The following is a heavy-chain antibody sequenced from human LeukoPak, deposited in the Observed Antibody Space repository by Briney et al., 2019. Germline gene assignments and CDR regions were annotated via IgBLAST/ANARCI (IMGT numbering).Heavy chain of an antibody. J-gene: IGHJ4*02. Sequence: SETLSLTCTVSGGSISSYYWSWIRQPPGKGLEWIGYIYYSGSTNYNPSLKSRVTISVDTSKNQFSLKLSSVTAADTAVYYCAAGGYSSSMDLYFDYWGQGTLVTVSS. V-gene: IGHV4-59*08. CDR3: AAGGYSSSMDLYFDY. D-gene: IGHD6-6*01. CDR2: IYYSGST. CDR1: GGSISSYY.